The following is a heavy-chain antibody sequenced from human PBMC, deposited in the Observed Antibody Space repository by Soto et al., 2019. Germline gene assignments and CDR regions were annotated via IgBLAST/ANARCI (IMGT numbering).Heavy chain of an antibody. CDR2: IIPIFGTA. CDR3: ARGTAADTFTLYYYGMDV. CDR1: GGTCSSYA. J-gene: IGHJ6*02. D-gene: IGHD6-13*01. Sequence: GASVKVSCKASGGTCSSYAISWVRQAPGQGLEWMGGIIPIFGTANYAQKFQGRVTITADESTSTAYMELSSLRSEDTAVYYCARGTAADTFTLYYYGMDVWGQGTTVTVSS. V-gene: IGHV1-69*13.